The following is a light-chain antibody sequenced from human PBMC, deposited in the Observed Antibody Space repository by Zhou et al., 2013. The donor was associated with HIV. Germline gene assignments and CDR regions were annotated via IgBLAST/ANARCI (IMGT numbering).Light chain of an antibody. V-gene: IGKV1-5*03. CDR2: KAS. CDR1: QSISSW. J-gene: IGKJ2*01. CDR3: QQCDSYSYA. Sequence: DIQMTQSPSTLSASVGDRVTITCRASQSISSWLAWYQQKPEKAPKLLIYKASSLQSGVPSRFSGSGSGTEFTLTISSLQPDDFATYYCQQCDSYSYAFGQGTKVEMK.